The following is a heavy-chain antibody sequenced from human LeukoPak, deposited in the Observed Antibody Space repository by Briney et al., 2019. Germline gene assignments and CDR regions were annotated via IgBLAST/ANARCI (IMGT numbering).Heavy chain of an antibody. J-gene: IGHJ4*02. Sequence: PGGSLRLSCAASGFTVSSYWMSWVRQAPGKGLEWVANIKQDGSEKYYVDSVKGRFTISRDNAKNSLYLQMNSLRAEDTAVYYCARDVKTYYDFWSGAPVDYWGQGTLVTVSS. CDR2: IKQDGSEK. CDR1: GFTVSSYW. D-gene: IGHD3-3*01. V-gene: IGHV3-7*01. CDR3: ARDVKTYYDFWSGAPVDY.